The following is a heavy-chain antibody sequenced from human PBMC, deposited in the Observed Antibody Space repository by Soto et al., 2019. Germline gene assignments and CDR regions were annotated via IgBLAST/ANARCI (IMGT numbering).Heavy chain of an antibody. J-gene: IGHJ5*02. V-gene: IGHV1-69*01. CDR1: GGTFSSYA. CDR3: ARGAEYYYDSSGYFNWFDP. D-gene: IGHD3-22*01. CDR2: IIPIFGTA. Sequence: QVQLVQSGAEVKKPGSSVKVSCKASGGTFSSYAISWVRQAPGQGLEWMGGIIPIFGTANYAQKFQGRVTITADESTSTAYMELSSLRSEDTAVYYCARGAEYYYDSSGYFNWFDPWGQGTLVTVSS.